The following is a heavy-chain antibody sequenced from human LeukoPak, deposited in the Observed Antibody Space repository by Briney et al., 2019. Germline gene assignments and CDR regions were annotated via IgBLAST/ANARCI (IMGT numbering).Heavy chain of an antibody. CDR2: INPSGGST. J-gene: IGHJ5*02. CDR1: GYTFTSYY. Sequence: ASVKVSCKASGYTFTSYYMHWVRQAPGQGLEWMGIINPSGGSTSYAQKFQGRVTMTRDTSTSTVYMELSSLRSEDTAVYYCARGGSYYYDSSGYSAPVAPGWFDPWGQGTLVTVFS. V-gene: IGHV1-46*01. D-gene: IGHD3-22*01. CDR3: ARGGSYYYDSSGYSAPVAPGWFDP.